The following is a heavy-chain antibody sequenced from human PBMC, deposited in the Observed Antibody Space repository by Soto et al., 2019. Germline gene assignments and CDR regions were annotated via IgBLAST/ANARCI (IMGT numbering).Heavy chain of an antibody. V-gene: IGHV3-48*03. CDR2: ISTSGSTI. CDR1: GFTFSRYE. Sequence: EVQLVESGGDLVQPGGSLRLSCAASGFTFSRYEMNWVRQAPGKGLEWISYISTSGSTIYYADSVKGRFTISRDNAKNSLYLQMNRLSAEDTAVYYCARELVAAGSFAYWGQGTLVTVSS. D-gene: IGHD6-13*01. J-gene: IGHJ4*02. CDR3: ARELVAAGSFAY.